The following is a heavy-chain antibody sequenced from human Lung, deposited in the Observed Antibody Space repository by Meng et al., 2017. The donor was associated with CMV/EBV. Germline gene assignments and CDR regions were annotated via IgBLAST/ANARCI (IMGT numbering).Heavy chain of an antibody. CDR3: VRSSHSNLGHNWFDP. D-gene: IGHD1-1*01. CDR2: IYFVNSDT. CDR1: PYSFTNYW. J-gene: IGHJ5*02. V-gene: IGHV5-51*07. Sequence: SPYSFTNYWIGWVHQTPGKGLEWMGIIYFVNSDTKYSPSFQGQVTISVDRSISTAYLQWSSLKVSDSAMYYCVRSSHSNLGHNWFDPWGQGTLVTVSS.